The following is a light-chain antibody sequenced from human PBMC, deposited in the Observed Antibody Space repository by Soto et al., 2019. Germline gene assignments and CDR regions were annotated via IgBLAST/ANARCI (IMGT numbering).Light chain of an antibody. CDR2: DAG. V-gene: IGKV3-15*01. CDR3: QQYDHWPRV. Sequence: EIVMAQSTARLYVSLVERATLSCRASQRINNKLAWYQEKPGQAPRLLIYDAGTRATGIPARFSGSGSGTEFTLTISSLQPEDFAVYFCQQYDHWPRVFGQGTRLEIK. J-gene: IGKJ5*01. CDR1: QRINNK.